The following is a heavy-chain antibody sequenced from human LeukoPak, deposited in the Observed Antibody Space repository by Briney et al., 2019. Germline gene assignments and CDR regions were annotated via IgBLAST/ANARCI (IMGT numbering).Heavy chain of an antibody. CDR3: ARGPTISETGYFDY. D-gene: IGHD1-1*01. Sequence: PSETLSLTCAVYGGSFSSYYWSWIRQSPGKGLEWIAEINHRGDTNYNPSVKSRVTISVDTSKNQFSLKVTSLTAADTAVYDCARGPTISETGYFDYWGQGTLVTVSS. J-gene: IGHJ4*03. CDR1: GGSFSSYY. CDR2: INHRGDT. V-gene: IGHV4-34*01.